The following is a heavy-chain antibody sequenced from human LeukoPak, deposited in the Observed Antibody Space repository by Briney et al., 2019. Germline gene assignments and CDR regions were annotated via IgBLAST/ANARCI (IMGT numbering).Heavy chain of an antibody. J-gene: IGHJ3*02. D-gene: IGHD3-22*01. Sequence: PSETLSLTCTVSGESISSTGYYWGWIRQPPGKGLEWIGYIYYSGSTNYNPSLKSRVTISVDTSKNQFSLKLSSVTAADTAVYYCARDRHYDSSGYYLFDAFDIWGQGTMVTVSS. CDR3: ARDRHYDSSGYYLFDAFDI. V-gene: IGHV4-61*08. CDR1: GESISSTGYY. CDR2: IYYSGST.